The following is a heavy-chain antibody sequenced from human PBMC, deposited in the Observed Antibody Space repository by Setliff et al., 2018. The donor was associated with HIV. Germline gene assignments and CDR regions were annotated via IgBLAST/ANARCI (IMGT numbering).Heavy chain of an antibody. J-gene: IGHJ6*03. CDR2: INHSGST. V-gene: IGHV4-34*01. Sequence: SETLSLTCAVFGGSFTDYYWIWIRQPPGKGLEWIGEINHSGSTKYNPSLKSRVTISVDTSKNQFSLKLSSVTAADTAVYYCARGTAYYNFWSGYSQDYYYYMDVWGKGTTVTVSS. CDR1: GGSFTDYY. CDR3: ARGTAYYNFWSGYSQDYYYYMDV. D-gene: IGHD3-3*01.